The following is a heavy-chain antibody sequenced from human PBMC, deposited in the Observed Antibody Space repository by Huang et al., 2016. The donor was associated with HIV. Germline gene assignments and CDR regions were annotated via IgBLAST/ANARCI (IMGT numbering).Heavy chain of an antibody. D-gene: IGHD3-10*01. CDR1: GFTFSTYN. Sequence: EVQLMESGGGLVQPGGSLRLSCAASGFTFSTYNMNWVRQAPGKGREWVSDITSSSGSIDYADSVKGRFTISRDNAKNSLYLQMNSLRAEDTAVYYCARFGSYYYGSGSYLDAFDIWGQGTMVTVSS. J-gene: IGHJ3*02. CDR3: ARFGSYYYGSGSYLDAFDI. V-gene: IGHV3-48*01. CDR2: ITSSSGSI.